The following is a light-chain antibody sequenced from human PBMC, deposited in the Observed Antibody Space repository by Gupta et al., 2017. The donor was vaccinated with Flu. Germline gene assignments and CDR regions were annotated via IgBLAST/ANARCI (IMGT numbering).Light chain of an antibody. V-gene: IGKV1-39*01. CDR3: QQTYSSWYT. Sequence: GDRVAITCRASPTISISLNWYQQKPGQAPKLLIYGASSVQSGVPSRFSGRGSGTEFTLTISSLQPEDFAVYYCQQTYSSWYTFGQGTNLEI. CDR2: GAS. CDR1: PTISIS. J-gene: IGKJ2*01.